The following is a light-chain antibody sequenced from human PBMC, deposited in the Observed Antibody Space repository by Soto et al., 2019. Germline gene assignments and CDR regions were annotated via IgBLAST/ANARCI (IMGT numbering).Light chain of an antibody. CDR3: QQYNSYPLT. CDR2: DAS. Sequence: DIQMTQSPSTLSASVGARVTITCRASQSISSWLAWYQQKPGKAPKLLIYDASSLESGVPSRFSGSGSGTEFTLTISSLQPDDFATYYCQQYNSYPLTVGVGTKVEIK. CDR1: QSISSW. J-gene: IGKJ4*01. V-gene: IGKV1-5*01.